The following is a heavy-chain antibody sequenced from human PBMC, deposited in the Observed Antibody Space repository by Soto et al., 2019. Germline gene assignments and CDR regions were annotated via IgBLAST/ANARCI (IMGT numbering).Heavy chain of an antibody. CDR1: GGSFSGYY. J-gene: IGHJ4*02. V-gene: IGHV4-34*10. CDR3: ARGGGIRLAELSLSLDY. D-gene: IGHD3-16*02. CDR2: VYHSGAT. Sequence: SETLSLTCAIYGGSFSGYYGTWIRQPPGKGLEGIGEVYHSGATNYNPSTNYNPSFKSRVAISIDTSENQFSLKLSSVTAADTAVYYCARGGGIRLAELSLSLDYWGQGNLVTVSS.